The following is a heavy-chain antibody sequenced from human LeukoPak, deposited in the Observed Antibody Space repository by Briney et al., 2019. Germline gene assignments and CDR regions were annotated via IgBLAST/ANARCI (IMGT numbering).Heavy chain of an antibody. V-gene: IGHV3-23*01. CDR1: GFTFSSYA. Sequence: GGSPRLSCAASGFTFSSYAMSWVRQAPGKGLEWVSAISGSGGSTYYADSVKGRFTISRDNSKNTLYLQMNSLRAEDTAVYYCAKASNHYDFWRGYYAIDYWGQGTLVTVSS. D-gene: IGHD3-3*01. CDR3: AKASNHYDFWRGYYAIDY. J-gene: IGHJ4*02. CDR2: ISGSGGST.